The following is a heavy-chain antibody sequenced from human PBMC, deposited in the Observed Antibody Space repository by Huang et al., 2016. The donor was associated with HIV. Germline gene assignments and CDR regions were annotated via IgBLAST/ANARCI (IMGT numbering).Heavy chain of an antibody. Sequence: QVQLEQSGPAVRKPGSSVKVSCQASGGSFSDQIISWVRQAPGQRFEWRGGITPRVRAPAYAQEFKGRVTMTADESTATIYMELNSLTSEDTAVYYCAMSLRYQYDSRSYWGRYFDYWGQGTLVTVSS. CDR1: GGSFSDQI. CDR2: ITPRVRAP. CDR3: AMSLRYQYDSRSYWGRYFDY. V-gene: IGHV1-69*01. J-gene: IGHJ4*02. D-gene: IGHD3-16*01.